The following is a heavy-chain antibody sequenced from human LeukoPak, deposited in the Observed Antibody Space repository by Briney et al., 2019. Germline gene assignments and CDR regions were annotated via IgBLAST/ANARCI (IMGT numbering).Heavy chain of an antibody. V-gene: IGHV3-30*02. CDR2: IRYDGSNK. Sequence: SGGSLRLSCAASGFTFSSYGMHWVRQAPGKGLEWVAFIRYDGSNKYYADSVKGRFTISRDNSKNTLYLQMNSLRAEDTAVYYCAKDKVLAARQPQIFDYWGQGTLVTVSS. CDR1: GFTFSSYG. D-gene: IGHD6-6*01. CDR3: AKDKVLAARQPQIFDY. J-gene: IGHJ4*02.